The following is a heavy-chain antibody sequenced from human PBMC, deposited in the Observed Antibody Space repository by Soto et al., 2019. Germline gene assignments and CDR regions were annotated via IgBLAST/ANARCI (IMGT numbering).Heavy chain of an antibody. D-gene: IGHD3-22*01. Sequence: PGGSLRLSCAASGFTFSSYWMHWVRQAPGKGLVWVSRINSDGSSTGYADSVMGRFTISRDNAKNTLYLQMNSLRAEDTAVYYCARFYYDSSGYLPSPYYYYYGMDVWGQGNTVTVSS. CDR3: ARFYYDSSGYLPSPYYYYYGMDV. CDR1: GFTFSSYW. V-gene: IGHV3-74*01. CDR2: INSDGSST. J-gene: IGHJ6*02.